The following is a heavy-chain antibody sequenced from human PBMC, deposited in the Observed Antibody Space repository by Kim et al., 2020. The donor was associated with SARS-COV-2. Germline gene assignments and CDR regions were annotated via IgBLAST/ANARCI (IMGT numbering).Heavy chain of an antibody. Sequence: ASVKVSCKASGYTFTSYYMHWVRQAPGQGLEWMGIINPSGGSTSYAQKFQGRVTMTRDTSTSTVYMELSSLRSEDTAVYYCARDKRRWITIFGVAKHPNWCDPWGQGTLVTVSS. J-gene: IGHJ5*02. CDR2: INPSGGST. CDR3: ARDKRRWITIFGVAKHPNWCDP. CDR1: GYTFTSYY. D-gene: IGHD3-3*01. V-gene: IGHV1-46*01.